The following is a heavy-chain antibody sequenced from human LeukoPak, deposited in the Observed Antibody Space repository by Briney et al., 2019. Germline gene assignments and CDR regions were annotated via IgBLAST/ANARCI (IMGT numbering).Heavy chain of an antibody. CDR3: AREAFYDSSGYYDF. D-gene: IGHD3-22*01. V-gene: IGHV3-21*04. Sequence: GGSLRLSCAASGFTFSSYSMNWVRQAPGKGLEWVSSISSSSSYIYYADSVKGRFTISRDIAKNSLYLQMNSLRAEDTAIYYCAREAFYDSSGYYDFWGQGTLVTVSS. CDR1: GFTFSSYS. CDR2: ISSSSSYI. J-gene: IGHJ4*02.